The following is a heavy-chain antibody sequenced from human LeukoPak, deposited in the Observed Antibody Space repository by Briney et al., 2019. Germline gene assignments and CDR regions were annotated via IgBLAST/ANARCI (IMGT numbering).Heavy chain of an antibody. J-gene: IGHJ4*02. Sequence: GGSLRLSCAASGFTFSSYAMNRVRQAPGKGLEWGSAISGSGDSTYYADSVKGRFTISRDNSKTTLYLQMNSLRADDTAVYYCVKDEGGVQLAYWGQGTLVTVSS. CDR2: ISGSGDST. CDR3: VKDEGGVQLAY. CDR1: GFTFSSYA. D-gene: IGHD1-1*01. V-gene: IGHV3-23*01.